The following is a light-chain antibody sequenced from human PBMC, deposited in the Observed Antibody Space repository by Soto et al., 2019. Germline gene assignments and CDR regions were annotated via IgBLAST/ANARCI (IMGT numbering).Light chain of an antibody. J-gene: IGKJ1*01. CDR3: QQYNNYST. CDR2: QAS. Sequence: DIQMTQSPSTLSASVGDRVTITCRASQSISSWLAWYQQKPGKAPKLLIYQASNLESGVPSRFSGSGSGTEFTLTISSLQPDDFATYYCQQYNNYSTFGQGTKVDIK. V-gene: IGKV1-5*03. CDR1: QSISSW.